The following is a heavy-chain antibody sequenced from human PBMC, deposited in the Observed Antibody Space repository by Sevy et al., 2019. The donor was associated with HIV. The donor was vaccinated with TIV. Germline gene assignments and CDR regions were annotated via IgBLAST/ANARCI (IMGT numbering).Heavy chain of an antibody. V-gene: IGHV3-23*01. CDR3: AKGTNIAARNNWFDP. D-gene: IGHD6-6*01. J-gene: IGHJ5*02. CDR1: GFTFSSYA. Sequence: GGSLRLSCAASGFTFSSYAMSWVRQAPGKGLEWVSAISGSGGSTYYADSVKGRFTISSDNSKNSLYLQMNSLRAEDTAVYYCAKGTNIAARNNWFDPWGQGTLVTVSS. CDR2: ISGSGGST.